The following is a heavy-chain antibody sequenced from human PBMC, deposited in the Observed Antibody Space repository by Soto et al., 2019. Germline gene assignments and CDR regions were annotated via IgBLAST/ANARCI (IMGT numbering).Heavy chain of an antibody. V-gene: IGHV3-7*04. CDR1: GFTFSRYW. Sequence: ESGGVLVQPGGSLRLSCAASGFTFSRYWMGWVRQAPGKGLEWVANIKHDGGDKYYVDSVRGRFTISRDNANNSLYLQMNSLRAEDTAVYYCARGRGDYWGQGTRVTVSS. CDR3: ARGRGDY. D-gene: IGHD3-10*01. CDR2: IKHDGGDK. J-gene: IGHJ4*02.